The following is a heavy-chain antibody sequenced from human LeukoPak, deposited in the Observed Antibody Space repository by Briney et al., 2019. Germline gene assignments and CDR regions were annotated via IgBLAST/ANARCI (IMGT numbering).Heavy chain of an antibody. J-gene: IGHJ4*02. Sequence: SSETLSLTCSVSGGAISSYYWSWIRQPPGKGLEWIGYIYYSGSTNYNPSLKSRVTISVDTSKNQFSLKLSSVTAADTAVYYCARWEGSSRGRFDYWGQGTLVTVSS. CDR3: ARWEGSSRGRFDY. CDR1: GGAISSYY. V-gene: IGHV4-59*01. D-gene: IGHD6-6*01. CDR2: IYYSGST.